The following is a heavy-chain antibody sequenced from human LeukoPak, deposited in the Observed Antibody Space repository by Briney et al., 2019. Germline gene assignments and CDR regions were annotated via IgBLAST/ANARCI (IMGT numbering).Heavy chain of an antibody. Sequence: GGSLRLSCAASGFTFSSYEMNWVRQAPGKGLEWVSYISSSGSTIYYADSLKARFTISRDNAKNSLYLQMNSLRAEDTALYYCARDASDYWFFDLWGRGTLVTVSS. V-gene: IGHV3-48*03. CDR1: GFTFSSYE. J-gene: IGHJ2*01. CDR3: ARDASDYWFFDL. D-gene: IGHD3-3*01. CDR2: ISSSGSTI.